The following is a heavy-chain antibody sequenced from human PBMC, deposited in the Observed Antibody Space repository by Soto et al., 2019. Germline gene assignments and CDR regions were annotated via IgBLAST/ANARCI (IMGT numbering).Heavy chain of an antibody. Sequence: GGSLRLSCAASGFTFNSYAMHWVRQAPGRGLEWVAVISYDGSNKYYADSVKGRFAISRDNSKNTLYLQMNSLRAVDTAVYYCARVMEIVVLDSGFDIWGQGTMVTVSS. V-gene: IGHV3-30*09. CDR1: GFTFNSYA. CDR2: ISYDGSNK. J-gene: IGHJ3*02. CDR3: ARVMEIVVLDSGFDI. D-gene: IGHD2-2*03.